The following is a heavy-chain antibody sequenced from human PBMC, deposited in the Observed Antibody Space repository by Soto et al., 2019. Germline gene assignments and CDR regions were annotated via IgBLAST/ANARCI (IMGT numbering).Heavy chain of an antibody. CDR1: GYTFISYG. V-gene: IGHV1-18*03. D-gene: IGHD6-13*01. CDR3: SRAAFSTSWLSLLATAAHGVEIDS. Sequence: QVQLVQSGAEVKKTGASVEVSCKAAGYTFISYGISWERQAPGQGLEWMGWLSPYNGKTYNAQKFRARITMSTDTPTTTAYMGLRSSRSDDLALYYCSRAAFSTSWLSLLATAAHGVEIDSLGQRTLVTVSS. J-gene: IGHJ4*02. CDR2: LSPYNGKT.